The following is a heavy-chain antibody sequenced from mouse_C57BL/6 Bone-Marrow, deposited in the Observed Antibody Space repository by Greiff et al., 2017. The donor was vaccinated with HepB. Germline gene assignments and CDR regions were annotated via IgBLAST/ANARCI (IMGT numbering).Heavy chain of an antibody. CDR2: IDPSDSYT. V-gene: IGHV1-69*01. CDR3: ASYGSSYENYFDY. D-gene: IGHD1-1*01. Sequence: QVQLQQPGAELVMPGASVKLSCKASGYTFTSYWMHWVKQRPGQGLEWIGEIDPSDSYTNYNQKFKGKSTLTVDKSSSTAYMQLSSLTSEDSAVYYCASYGSSYENYFDYWGQGTTLTVSS. J-gene: IGHJ2*01. CDR1: GYTFTSYW.